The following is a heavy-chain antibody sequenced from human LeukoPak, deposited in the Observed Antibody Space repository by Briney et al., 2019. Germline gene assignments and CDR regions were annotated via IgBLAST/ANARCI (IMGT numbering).Heavy chain of an antibody. J-gene: IGHJ5*02. D-gene: IGHD6-19*01. CDR3: KLAVAANRWFDP. CDR1: GGSFSGYY. CDR2: INHSGST. V-gene: IGHV4-34*01. Sequence: SETLSLTCAVYGGSFSGYYWSWIRQPPGKGLEWIGEINHSGSTNYNPSLKSRVTISVDTSKNQFSLKLSSVTAADTAVYCAKLAVAANRWFDPWGPGTLVSVSS.